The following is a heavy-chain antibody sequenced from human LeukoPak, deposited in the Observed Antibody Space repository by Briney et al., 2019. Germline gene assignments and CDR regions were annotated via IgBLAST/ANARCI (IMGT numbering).Heavy chain of an antibody. D-gene: IGHD1-26*01. Sequence: SETLSLTCTVSGGSISSYYCSWIRQPPGKGLEWIGYIYYSGSTNYNPSLKSRVTISVDTSKNQFSLKLSSVTAADTAVYYCARKSRIVGATGLDYWGQGTLVTVSS. CDR1: GGSISSYY. V-gene: IGHV4-59*08. J-gene: IGHJ4*02. CDR3: ARKSRIVGATGLDY. CDR2: IYYSGST.